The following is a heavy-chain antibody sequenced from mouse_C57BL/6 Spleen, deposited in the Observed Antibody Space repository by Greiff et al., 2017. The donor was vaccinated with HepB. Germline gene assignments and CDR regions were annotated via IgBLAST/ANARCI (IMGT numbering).Heavy chain of an antibody. CDR1: GFTFSDYG. CDR3: ARNDYAYFDY. Sequence: EVKLVESGGGLVKPGGSLKLSCAASGFTFSDYGMHWVRQAPEKGLEWVAYISSGSSTTYYADTVKGRFTISRDNAKNTLFLQMTSLRSEDTAMYYCARNDYAYFDYWGQGTTLTVSS. V-gene: IGHV5-17*01. CDR2: ISSGSSTT. J-gene: IGHJ2*01. D-gene: IGHD2-4*01.